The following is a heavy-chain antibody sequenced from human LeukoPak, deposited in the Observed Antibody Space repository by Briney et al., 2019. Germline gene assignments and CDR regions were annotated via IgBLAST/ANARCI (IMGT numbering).Heavy chain of an antibody. Sequence: GGSLRLSCAASGLTGSHNYVSWVRQAPGKGLEWVSAIHTSGDTCYADSVKGRFTISRDTSKSTRYLQINSLRVEDTAVYYCIVFGDSNHWGQGTLVTVSS. CDR3: IVFGDSNH. V-gene: IGHV3-53*01. J-gene: IGHJ5*02. CDR1: GLTGSHNY. D-gene: IGHD4-17*01. CDR2: IHTSGDT.